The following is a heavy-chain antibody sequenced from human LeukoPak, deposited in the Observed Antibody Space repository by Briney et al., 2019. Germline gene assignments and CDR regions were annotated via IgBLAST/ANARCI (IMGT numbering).Heavy chain of an antibody. CDR1: GGTFSSYA. D-gene: IGHD5-18*01. Sequence: SVKVSCKASGGTFSSYAISWVRQAPGQGREWMGRIIPILGIANYAQKFQGRVTITADKSPSTAYMELSSLRSEDTAVYYCAXVTRGYSYGHDYWGQGTLVTVSS. V-gene: IGHV1-69*04. J-gene: IGHJ4*02. CDR3: AXVTRGYSYGHDY. CDR2: IIPILGIA.